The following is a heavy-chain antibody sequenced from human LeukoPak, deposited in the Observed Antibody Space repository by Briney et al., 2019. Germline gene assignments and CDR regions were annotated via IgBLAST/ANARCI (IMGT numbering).Heavy chain of an antibody. CDR1: GYTFCNYG. CDR3: ARIGPHPYDILTWYYYYGMDV. J-gene: IGHJ6*04. CDR2: ISAYNGNT. V-gene: IGHV1-18*04. D-gene: IGHD3-9*01. Sequence: ASVKVSCKASGYTFCNYGISWVRQAPGQGLEWMGWISAYNGNTNYAQKLQDRVTMTTDTSTSTAYMELRSLRSDDTAVYYCARIGPHPYDILTWYYYYGMDVWGKGTTVTVSS.